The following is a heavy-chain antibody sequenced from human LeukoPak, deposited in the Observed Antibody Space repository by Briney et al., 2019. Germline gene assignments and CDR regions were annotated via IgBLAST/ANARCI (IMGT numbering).Heavy chain of an antibody. CDR3: AKAGHYGSGSYYSDY. CDR1: GFIFSSYA. CDR2: ISGSGTTT. J-gene: IGHJ4*02. Sequence: GGSLRLSCAASGFIFSSYAMTWVRQAPGRGLEWLSTISGSGTTTYYVDSVKGRFTVSRDNSKNTLYLQMSSLRAGDTAVYYCAKAGHYGSGSYYSDYWGRGALVTVSP. D-gene: IGHD3-10*01. V-gene: IGHV3-23*01.